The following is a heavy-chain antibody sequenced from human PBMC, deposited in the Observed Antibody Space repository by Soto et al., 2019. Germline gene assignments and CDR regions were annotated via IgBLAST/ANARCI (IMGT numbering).Heavy chain of an antibody. Sequence: GGSLRLSCAASGFTFSSYSMNWVRQAPGKGLEWVSSISSSSSYIYYADSVKGRFTISRDNAKNSLYLQMNSLRAEDTAVYYCARDTVLRYFDWLPHDAFDIWGQGTMVTVSS. V-gene: IGHV3-21*01. CDR3: ARDTVLRYFDWLPHDAFDI. D-gene: IGHD3-9*01. J-gene: IGHJ3*02. CDR1: GFTFSSYS. CDR2: ISSSSSYI.